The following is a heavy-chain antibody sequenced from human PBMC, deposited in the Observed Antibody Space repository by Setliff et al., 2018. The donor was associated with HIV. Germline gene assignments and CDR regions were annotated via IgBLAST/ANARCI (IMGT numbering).Heavy chain of an antibody. CDR2: INPSGGST. D-gene: IGHD5-12*01. J-gene: IGHJ4*02. CDR1: GYTFTSYY. V-gene: IGHV1-46*01. CDR3: ARDRARAGSGYHNCFDY. Sequence: VASVKVSCKASGYTFTSYYMHWVRQAPGQGLGWLGLINPSGGSTSYAQKFQGRVTVTRDTSTNTVYMELSSLRSEDTAVYYCARDRARAGSGYHNCFDYWGQGTLVTVSS.